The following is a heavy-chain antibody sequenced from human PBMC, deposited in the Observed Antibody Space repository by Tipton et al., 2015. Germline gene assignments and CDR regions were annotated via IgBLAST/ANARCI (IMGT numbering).Heavy chain of an antibody. CDR3: ARRVVWFGEIAGLVWWFDP. Sequence: TLSLTCTVSGDSISSGDYCWSWIRQPPGKGLEWIGYIYYSGSTYYTPSLKSRVTISVDTSKNQFSLKLSSVTAADTAVYYCARRVVWFGEIAGLVWWFDPWGQGTLVTVSS. CDR1: GDSISSGDYC. V-gene: IGHV4-30-4*01. J-gene: IGHJ5*02. CDR2: IYYSGST. D-gene: IGHD3-10*01.